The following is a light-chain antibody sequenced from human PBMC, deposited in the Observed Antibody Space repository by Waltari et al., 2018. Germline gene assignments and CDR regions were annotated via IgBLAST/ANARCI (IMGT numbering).Light chain of an antibody. V-gene: IGLV3-19*01. Sequence: SSELTQDPAVSVALGQTVRITCQGDSLRSSYASWYQQKPGQAPVLVIYGKNNRPSGIPDRFSGSSSGNTASLTITGAQAEDEADYYCNSRDSSGNHLFFGTGTKVTVL. J-gene: IGLJ1*01. CDR3: NSRDSSGNHLF. CDR1: SLRSSY. CDR2: GKN.